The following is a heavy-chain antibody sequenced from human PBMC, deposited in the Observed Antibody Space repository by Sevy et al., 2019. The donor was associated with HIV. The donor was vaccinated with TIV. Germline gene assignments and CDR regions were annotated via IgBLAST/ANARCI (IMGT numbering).Heavy chain of an antibody. CDR1: GYSVTSSW. V-gene: IGHV5-51*01. CDR3: ARRGASGGWYHFDY. D-gene: IGHD6-19*01. CDR2: IYTTDSDA. J-gene: IGHJ4*02. Sequence: GESLKISCKASGYSVTSSWIGWVRQMPGKGLEWMGIIYTTDSDARYSPSFEGQVTISVDKSISTAYLQWSSLKASDTAMYYCARRGASGGWYHFDYWGQGTLVTVSS.